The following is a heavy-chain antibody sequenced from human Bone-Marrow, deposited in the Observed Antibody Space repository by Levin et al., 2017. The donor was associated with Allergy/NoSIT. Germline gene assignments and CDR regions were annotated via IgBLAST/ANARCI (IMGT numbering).Heavy chain of an antibody. D-gene: IGHD3-10*01. J-gene: IGHJ4*02. V-gene: IGHV3-23*01. CDR1: KFIFKNYA. CDR2: GSGRGDQT. Sequence: PGGSLRLSCAASKFIFKNYAMAWLRQAPGQGLEWVSAGSGRGDQTYHADSVRGRVTISRDNSKDTLFLQMNNLRAEDTAVYFCATGGVAAPPFYWGQGTLVTVSS. CDR3: ATGGVAAPPFY.